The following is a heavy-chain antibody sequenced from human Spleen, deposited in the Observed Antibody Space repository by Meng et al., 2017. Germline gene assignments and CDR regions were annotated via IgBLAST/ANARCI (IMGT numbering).Heavy chain of an antibody. Sequence: QVQLQESGPGLVKPSQTLSSNCAVYGGSFTGYYWRWIRQPPGTGLEWIGEINHSGSTNYNPSLKSRVTISVDTSKNQFSLKLSSVTAADTAVYYCARGGMSPTVMSDYWGQGTLVTVSS. J-gene: IGHJ4*02. CDR3: ARGGMSPTVMSDY. D-gene: IGHD4-11*01. CDR2: INHSGST. V-gene: IGHV4-34*09. CDR1: GGSFTGYY.